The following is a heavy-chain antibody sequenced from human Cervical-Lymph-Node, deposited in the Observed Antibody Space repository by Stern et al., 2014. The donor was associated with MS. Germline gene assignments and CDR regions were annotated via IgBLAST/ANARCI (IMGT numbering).Heavy chain of an antibody. V-gene: IGHV7-4-1*02. J-gene: IGHJ6*02. CDR3: AGDLGYSYGSGV. CDR2: INTDTGKA. D-gene: IGHD5-18*01. CDR1: GNTFTSYA. Sequence: QLVQSGSELKKPGASVKVSCKASGNTFTSYAVNWVRQSPGQGLEWLGWINTDTGKATYAQAFTGRVGLCLDTPVSTAYLQISSLKAEDTGVYFCAGDLGYSYGSGVWGQGTTVTVSS.